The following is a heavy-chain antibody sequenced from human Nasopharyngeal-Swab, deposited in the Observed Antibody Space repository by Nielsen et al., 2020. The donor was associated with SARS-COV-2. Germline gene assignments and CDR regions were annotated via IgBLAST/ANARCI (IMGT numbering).Heavy chain of an antibody. D-gene: IGHD3-10*01. CDR3: ARGEVRGVIILHYYYYYGMDV. V-gene: IGHV1-69*01. J-gene: IGHJ6*02. CDR2: IIPIFGTA. Sequence: WVRQAPGQGLEWMGGIIPIFGTANYAQKFQGRVTITAEESTSTAYMELSSLRSEDTAVYYCARGEVRGVIILHYYYYYGMDVWGQGTTVTVSS.